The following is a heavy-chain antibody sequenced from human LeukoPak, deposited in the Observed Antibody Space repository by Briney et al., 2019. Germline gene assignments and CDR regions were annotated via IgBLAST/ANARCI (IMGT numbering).Heavy chain of an antibody. CDR2: ISYSGSTI. CDR3: ARGMSGDCVGRWLDP. D-gene: IGHD2-21*02. CDR1: GFTFSDYS. Sequence: GGSLRLSCEASGFTFSDYSMNWVRQAPGKGLEWLSYISYSGSTIYYADSVKGRFTISRDNAKNSVSLQMNSLRDEDTAVYYCARGMSGDCVGRWLDPWGQGTLVTASS. V-gene: IGHV3-48*02. J-gene: IGHJ5*02.